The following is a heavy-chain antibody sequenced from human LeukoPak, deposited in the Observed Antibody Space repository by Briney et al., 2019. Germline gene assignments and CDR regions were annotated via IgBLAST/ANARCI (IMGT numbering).Heavy chain of an antibody. V-gene: IGHV1-18*01. J-gene: IGHJ4*02. CDR2: ISAYNGNT. D-gene: IGHD6-6*01. Sequence: GASVKVSCKASGYTFTSYGISWVRQAPGQGLEWMGWISAYNGNTNYAQNFQDRVTMTTDTPTTTAYMELRSLRSEDTAVYYCARGKSRQLLPVYFDYWGQGTLVTVSS. CDR3: ARGKSRQLLPVYFDY. CDR1: GYTFTSYG.